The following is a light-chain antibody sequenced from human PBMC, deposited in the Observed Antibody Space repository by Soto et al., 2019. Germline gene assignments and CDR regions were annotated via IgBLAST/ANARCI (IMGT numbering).Light chain of an antibody. Sequence: QSALTQPASVSGSPGQSITISCTGTSSDVGGYNYVSWYQQHPGKAPKLMIYEVSNRPLGVSNRFSGSKSGNTASLTISGLQAEDEADYYCNSYTSSSTLDVFGTGTKLTVL. CDR1: SSDVGGYNY. J-gene: IGLJ1*01. CDR3: NSYTSSSTLDV. V-gene: IGLV2-14*01. CDR2: EVS.